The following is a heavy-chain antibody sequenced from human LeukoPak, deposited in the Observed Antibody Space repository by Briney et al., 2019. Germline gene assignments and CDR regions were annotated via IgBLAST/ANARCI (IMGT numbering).Heavy chain of an antibody. CDR3: APLNNGITIFGG. Sequence: GRSLRLSCAASGFTFSSYGMHWVRQAPGKGLEWVAVISYDGSNKYYADSVKGRFTISRDNSKNTLYLQMNSLRAEDTAVYYCAPLNNGITIFGGWGQGTLVTVSS. V-gene: IGHV3-30*03. CDR2: ISYDGSNK. CDR1: GFTFSSYG. D-gene: IGHD3-3*01. J-gene: IGHJ4*02.